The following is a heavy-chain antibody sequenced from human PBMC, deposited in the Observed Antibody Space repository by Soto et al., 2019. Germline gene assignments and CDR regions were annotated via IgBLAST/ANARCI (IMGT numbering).Heavy chain of an antibody. V-gene: IGHV3-23*01. CDR3: AGRHGIAVAGGYWFDP. CDR1: GFTFSSYA. J-gene: IGHJ5*02. D-gene: IGHD6-19*01. Sequence: EVQLLESGGGLVQPGGSLRLSCAASGFTFSSYAMSWVRQAPGKGLEWVSAISGSGGSTYYADSVKGRFTISRDNSKNTRYLQMNSLRAEDTAVYYCAGRHGIAVAGGYWFDPWGQGTLVTVSS. CDR2: ISGSGGST.